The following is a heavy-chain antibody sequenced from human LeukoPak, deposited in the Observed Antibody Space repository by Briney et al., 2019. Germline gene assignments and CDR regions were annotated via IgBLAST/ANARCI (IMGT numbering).Heavy chain of an antibody. D-gene: IGHD1-26*01. CDR2: ISYDGSNK. J-gene: IGHJ4*02. CDR3: ARDPWGPGSDY. Sequence: PGKSLRLSCAVSTFTFSNYAMHWVRQAPGKGLEWVAVISYDGSNKYYADSVKGRFTISRDNSKNTLYLQMNSLRAEDTAVYYCARDPWGPGSDYWGQGTLVTVSS. V-gene: IGHV3-30-3*01. CDR1: TFTFSNYA.